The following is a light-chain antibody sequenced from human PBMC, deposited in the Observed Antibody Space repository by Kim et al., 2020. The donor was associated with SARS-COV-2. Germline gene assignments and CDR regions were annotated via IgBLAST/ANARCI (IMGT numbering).Light chain of an antibody. CDR3: QERISPPRRT. Sequence: IQLIQSPSSLSASVGDRVTITCRASQNINNYVNWFQQHPGKPPKLLIYAASSLYDGVPSRFSGSGSGTYFTLTITGLRPADFATYYCQERISPPRRTFGGGTKVDIK. J-gene: IGKJ4*02. CDR2: AAS. V-gene: IGKV1-39*01. CDR1: QNINNY.